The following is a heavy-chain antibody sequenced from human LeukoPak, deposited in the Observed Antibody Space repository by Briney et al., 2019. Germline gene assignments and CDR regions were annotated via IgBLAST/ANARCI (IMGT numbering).Heavy chain of an antibody. Sequence: GGSLRLSCTASGFTFSSYWMHWVRQAPGKGLVWVSRINRGGGSTSYADSVKGRFTISRDNAKNTLYLQMNSLRAEDTAVYYCARRIQGMAPYYFAYWGQGTLVTVSS. V-gene: IGHV3-74*01. D-gene: IGHD5-24*01. J-gene: IGHJ4*02. CDR2: INRGGGST. CDR1: GFTFSSYW. CDR3: ARRIQGMAPYYFAY.